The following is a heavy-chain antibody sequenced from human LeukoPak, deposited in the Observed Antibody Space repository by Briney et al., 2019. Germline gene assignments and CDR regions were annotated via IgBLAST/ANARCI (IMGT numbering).Heavy chain of an antibody. D-gene: IGHD6-13*01. V-gene: IGHV3-30-3*01. Sequence: GGSLRLSCVASGFTFNSNVMDWVRQAPGKGLEWVAVISYDGSDKYYADSVKGRFTISRDNSKNTLYLQMNSLRAEDTAVYYCASVGAAAGPPTFWYYYGMDVWGQGTTVTVSS. CDR2: ISYDGSDK. CDR1: GFTFNSNV. CDR3: ASVGAAAGPPTFWYYYGMDV. J-gene: IGHJ6*02.